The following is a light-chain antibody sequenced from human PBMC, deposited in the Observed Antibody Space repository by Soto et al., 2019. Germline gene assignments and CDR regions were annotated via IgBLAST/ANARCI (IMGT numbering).Light chain of an antibody. V-gene: IGKV3-11*01. CDR1: QSVSSY. J-gene: IGKJ5*01. Sequence: EIVLTQSPATLSLSPGERATLSCRASQSVSSYLAWYQQKPGQAPRLLIYDVSNRATGIPARFSGSGSGTDFTLTISSLEPEDFAVYYCQHRYNWLIAFGQGARPEIK. CDR3: QHRYNWLIA. CDR2: DVS.